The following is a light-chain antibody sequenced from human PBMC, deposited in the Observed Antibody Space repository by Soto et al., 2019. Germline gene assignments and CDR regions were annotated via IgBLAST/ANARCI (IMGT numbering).Light chain of an antibody. V-gene: IGKV3-11*01. CDR1: QSVTSY. CDR2: DAS. J-gene: IGKJ5*01. Sequence: EIVLTQSPATLSLSPGERATLSCRASQSVTSYLAWYQQKPGQAPRLLIYDASNRATGIPARFSGSGSGTDFTLPISSLEPEDFAVYYCQPLSVWTPSTFGQGKRLEIK. CDR3: QPLSVWTPST.